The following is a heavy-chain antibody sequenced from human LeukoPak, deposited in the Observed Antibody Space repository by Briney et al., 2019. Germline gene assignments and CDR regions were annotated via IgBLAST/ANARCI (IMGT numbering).Heavy chain of an antibody. CDR1: GFTFTNYW. Sequence: GGSLRLSCAASGFTFTNYWMHWVRQAPGMGLVWVSRLPPDELGIIYADSVKGRFTVSRDNAKNAVYLQMNNLRVDDTAMYYCVGTIASRGSEYWGQGALVTVSS. CDR2: LPPDELGI. J-gene: IGHJ4*02. CDR3: VGTIASRGSEY. D-gene: IGHD6-6*01. V-gene: IGHV3-74*01.